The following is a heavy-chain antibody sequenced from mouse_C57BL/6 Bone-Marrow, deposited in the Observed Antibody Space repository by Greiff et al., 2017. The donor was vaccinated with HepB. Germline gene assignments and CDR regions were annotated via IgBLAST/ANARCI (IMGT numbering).Heavy chain of an antibody. J-gene: IGHJ3*01. CDR2: IWNGGST. CDR1: GFSLTSYG. CDR3: ARNSLPLAY. V-gene: IGHV2-2*01. Sequence: QVQLQQSGPGLVQPSQSLSITCTVSGFSLTSYGVHWVRQSPGKGLEWLGVIWNGGSTDYNAAFISRLSISKDNSKSQVFFKMNSLQADDTAIYYCARNSLPLAYWGQGTLVTVSA. D-gene: IGHD5-5*01.